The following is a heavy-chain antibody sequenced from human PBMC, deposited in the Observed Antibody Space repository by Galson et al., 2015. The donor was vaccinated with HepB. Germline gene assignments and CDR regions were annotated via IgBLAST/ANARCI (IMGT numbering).Heavy chain of an antibody. CDR1: GFTVSSNY. D-gene: IGHD4-23*01. V-gene: IGHV3-53*04. J-gene: IGHJ4*02. CDR2: IYSGGST. CDR3: ARGPRLYGGALGY. Sequence: SLRLSCAASGFTVSSNYMSWVRQAPGKGLEWVSVIYSGGSTYYADSVKGRFTISRHNSKNTLYLQMNSLRAEDTAVYYCARGPRLYGGALGYWGQGTLVTVSS.